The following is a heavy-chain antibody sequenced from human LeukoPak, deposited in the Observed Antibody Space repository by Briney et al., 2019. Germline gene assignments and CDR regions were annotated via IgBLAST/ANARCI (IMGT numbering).Heavy chain of an antibody. CDR2: IHTSGSN. D-gene: IGHD2-8*01. CDR1: GVSISAYD. Sequence: SKTLSLTCAVSGVSISAYDWAWIRQPPGKGLEWIGYIHTSGSNNHCPSLESRVTISVDKSNNHFSLRLTSVTAADTAVYYCARLSAGVHLGAFDLWGQGTMVTVSS. J-gene: IGHJ3*01. V-gene: IGHV4-4*09. CDR3: ARLSAGVHLGAFDL.